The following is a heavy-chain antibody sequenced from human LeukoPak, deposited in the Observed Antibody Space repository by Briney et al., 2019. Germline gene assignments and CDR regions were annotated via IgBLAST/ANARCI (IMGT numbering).Heavy chain of an antibody. Sequence: SGGSLRLSCAASGFTFSSYAMIWVRQAPGKGLDWVSSISDNGDDTYYADSVKGRFTISRDKSTNTLYLQMNSLRADATAVYYCAKGYYGNHVAVDYWGQGTLVTVSS. CDR2: ISDNGDDT. CDR3: AKGYYGNHVAVDY. CDR1: GFTFSSYA. D-gene: IGHD4-11*01. V-gene: IGHV3-23*01. J-gene: IGHJ4*02.